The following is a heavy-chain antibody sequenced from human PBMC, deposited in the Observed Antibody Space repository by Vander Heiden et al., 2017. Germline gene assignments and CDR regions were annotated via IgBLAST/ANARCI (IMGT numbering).Heavy chain of an antibody. V-gene: IGHV4-39*01. CDR3: AILIREGYNEFDY. CDR1: RASISSTYY. CDR2: IFSTGTT. Sequence: QLQLQESGPGLVKPPETLSLTCTVSRASISSTYYWGWIRQPPGKGLEWIGSIFSTGTTYYNPSLRSRLSISVDMSKNQFSLRLRSVTAADTALYYCAILIREGYNEFDYWGQGSLVTVSS. J-gene: IGHJ4*02. D-gene: IGHD3-16*01.